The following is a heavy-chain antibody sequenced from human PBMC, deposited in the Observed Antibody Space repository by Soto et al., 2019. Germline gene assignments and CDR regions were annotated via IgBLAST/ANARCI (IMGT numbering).Heavy chain of an antibody. Sequence: GGSLRLSCAASGFTFSSYAMHWVRQAPGKGLEWVAVISYDGSNKYYADSVKGRLTISRDNSKNMLYLQMNSLRAEDTAVFYCAKFSSSSPYYYGMDVWGQGTTVTVSS. CDR3: AKFSSSSPYYYGMDV. J-gene: IGHJ6*02. CDR1: GFTFSSYA. V-gene: IGHV3-30-3*02. CDR2: ISYDGSNK.